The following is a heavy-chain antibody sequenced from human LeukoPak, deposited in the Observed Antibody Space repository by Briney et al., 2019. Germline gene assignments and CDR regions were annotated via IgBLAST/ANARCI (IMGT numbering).Heavy chain of an antibody. CDR1: GGSFSGYY. J-gene: IGHJ4*02. D-gene: IGHD3-22*01. CDR2: INHSGST. CDR3: ARGTPSDSRVHYYFDY. Sequence: SETLSLTCAVYGGSFSGYYWSWIRQPPGKGLEWLGEINHSGSTNYNPSLKSRVTISVDTSKNQFSLKLSSVTAADTAVYYCARGTPSDSRVHYYFDYWGQGTLVTVSS. V-gene: IGHV4-34*01.